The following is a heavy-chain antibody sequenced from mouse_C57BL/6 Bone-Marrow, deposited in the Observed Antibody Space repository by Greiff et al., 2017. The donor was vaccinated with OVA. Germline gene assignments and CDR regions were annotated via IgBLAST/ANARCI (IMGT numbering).Heavy chain of an antibody. CDR2: ISYDGSN. Sequence: VQLQQSGPGLVKPSQSLSLTCSVTGYSITSGYYWNWIRQFPGNKLEWMGYISYDGSNNYNPSLKNRISITRDTSKNQFFLKLNSVTTEDTATYYCARGFTTVVADDYWGQGTTLTVSS. CDR3: ARGFTTVVADDY. CDR1: GYSITSGYY. V-gene: IGHV3-6*01. D-gene: IGHD1-1*01. J-gene: IGHJ2*01.